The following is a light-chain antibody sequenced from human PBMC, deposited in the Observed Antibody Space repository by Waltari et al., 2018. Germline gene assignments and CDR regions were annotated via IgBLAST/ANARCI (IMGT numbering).Light chain of an antibody. J-gene: IGKJ1*01. CDR2: GAS. CDR3: QHYVRLPVT. V-gene: IGKV3-20*01. Sequence: ELVLTLSSRTLSMCTRERLTHSCRASQSIGTFLAWYQQKPGKPPRLLIYGASIRAAGIPDRVSGSGSGTDFSLTISRLEPEDFAVYYCQHYVRLPVTFGQGTKVQIK. CDR1: QSIGTF.